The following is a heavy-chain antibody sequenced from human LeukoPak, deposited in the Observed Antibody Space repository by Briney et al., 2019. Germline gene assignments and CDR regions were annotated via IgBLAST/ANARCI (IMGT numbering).Heavy chain of an antibody. J-gene: IGHJ4*02. CDR3: ARGTTSGFGEEIKYDY. CDR2: INPSGGST. D-gene: IGHD3-10*01. CDR1: GYTFTSYY. V-gene: IGHV1-46*01. Sequence: ASVKVSCKASGYTFTSYYMHWVRQAPGQGLEWMGIINPSGGSTSYAQKFQGRVTMTRDTSTSTVYMELSSLRSEDTAVYYCARGTTSGFGEEIKYDYWGQGTLVAVSS.